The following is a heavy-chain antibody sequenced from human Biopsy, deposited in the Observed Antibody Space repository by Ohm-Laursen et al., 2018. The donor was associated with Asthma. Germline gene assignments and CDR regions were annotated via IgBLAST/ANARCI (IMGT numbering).Heavy chain of an antibody. J-gene: IGHJ6*02. CDR2: TNERGVT. CDR1: PGSFSGFF. V-gene: IGHV4-34*01. CDR3: ARGPELDV. Sequence: SDTLSLTCHVYPGSFSGFFWTWIRQSPGKELEWIGETNERGVTNNNPSLKSRVIISIDTYWNRVSLKLTSVTAADTAVYYCARGPELDVWGQGTTVTVSS.